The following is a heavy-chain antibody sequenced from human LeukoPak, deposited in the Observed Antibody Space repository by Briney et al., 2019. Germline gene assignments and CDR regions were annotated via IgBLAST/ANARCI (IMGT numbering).Heavy chain of an antibody. Sequence: SETLSLTCAVSGGSISSGGYSWSWIRQPPGKGLEWIGYIYHRGSTYYNPSLKSRVTISIDRSKNQFSLRLNSVTAADTAVYYCASHSGSGDFDYWGQGTLVTVSS. J-gene: IGHJ4*02. D-gene: IGHD3-10*01. V-gene: IGHV4-30-2*01. CDR1: GGSISSGGYS. CDR3: ASHSGSGDFDY. CDR2: IYHRGST.